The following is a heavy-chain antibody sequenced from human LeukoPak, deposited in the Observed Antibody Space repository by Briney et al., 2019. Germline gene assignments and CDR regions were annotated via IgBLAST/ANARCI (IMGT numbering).Heavy chain of an antibody. CDR3: ASAATTG. J-gene: IGHJ4*02. CDR2: IYSGGTT. D-gene: IGHD1-1*01. Sequence: GGSLRLSCAASGFTVSSNYMSWVRQAPGKELDWVSVIYSGGTTYYADSVKGRFTISRDNSKNSLYLQMNSLRAEDTAVYYCASAATTGWGQGTLVTVSS. CDR1: GFTVSSNY. V-gene: IGHV3-53*01.